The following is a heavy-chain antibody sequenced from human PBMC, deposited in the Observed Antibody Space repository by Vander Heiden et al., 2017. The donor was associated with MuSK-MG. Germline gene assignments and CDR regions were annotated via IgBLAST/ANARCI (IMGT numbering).Heavy chain of an antibody. D-gene: IGHD1-1*01. CDR2: ISGSGGKT. V-gene: IGHV3-23*04. CDR1: GFTLSSYA. CDR3: ARGTTWYFDL. Sequence: EVQLVESGGGLGQPGVSLRLSCAASGFTLSSYATSWVRQAPGKGLEWVSAISGSGGKTQYADSVKGRFTISRDNSKNTLFLQMNNLRAEDTAVYYCARGTTWYFDLWGRGTLVTVSS. J-gene: IGHJ2*01.